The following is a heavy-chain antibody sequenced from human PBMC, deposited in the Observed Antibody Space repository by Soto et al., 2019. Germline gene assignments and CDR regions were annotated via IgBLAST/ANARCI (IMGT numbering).Heavy chain of an antibody. V-gene: IGHV6-1*01. D-gene: IGHD3-16*01. CDR3: ARDPGGLGALDI. Sequence: SQTLSLTCAISGDSVSSNSAAWNWIRQSPSRGLEWLGRTYYRSKWYNDYAVSVKSRITIKPDTTKNLFSLQLNSVTAEDTAVYYCARDPGGLGALDIWGQGTMVTVSS. CDR1: GDSVSSNSAA. CDR2: TYYRSKWYN. J-gene: IGHJ3*02.